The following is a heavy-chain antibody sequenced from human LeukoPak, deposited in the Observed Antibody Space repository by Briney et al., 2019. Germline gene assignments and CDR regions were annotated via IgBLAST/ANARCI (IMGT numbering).Heavy chain of an antibody. J-gene: IGHJ4*02. V-gene: IGHV3-21*01. CDR3: ARDRSTANGHCAGDNCYAELG. CDR2: ISSSSSYI. D-gene: IGHD2-21*02. Sequence: GGSLRLSCAASGFTFSSYSMNWVRQAPGKGLEWVSSISSSSSYIYYADSVKGRFTVSRDNSKNTLYLHMNSLRAEDTAVYYCARDRSTANGHCAGDNCYAELGRGQGTLVTVSS. CDR1: GFTFSSYS.